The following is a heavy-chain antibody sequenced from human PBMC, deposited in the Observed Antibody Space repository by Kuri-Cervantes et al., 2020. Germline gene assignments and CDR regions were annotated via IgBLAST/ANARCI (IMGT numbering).Heavy chain of an antibody. CDR2: INPNSGGT. J-gene: IGHJ4*02. D-gene: IGHD6-19*01. CDR3: ARSGYDSGWCPLDY. Sequence: ASVKVSCKASGYTFTGYYMHWVRQAPGQGPEWMGWINPNSGGTNYAQKFQGWVTMTRDTSISTAYMELSSLRSEDTAVYYCARSGYDSGWCPLDYWGQGTLVTVSS. CDR1: GYTFTGYY. V-gene: IGHV1-2*04.